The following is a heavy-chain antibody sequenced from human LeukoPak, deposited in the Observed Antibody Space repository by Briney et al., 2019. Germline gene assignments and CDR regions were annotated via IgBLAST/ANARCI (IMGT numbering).Heavy chain of an antibody. D-gene: IGHD2-15*01. V-gene: IGHV4-31*03. CDR1: GGSISSGGYC. J-gene: IGHJ4*02. Sequence: SQTLSLTCTVSGGSISSGGYCWSWIRQHPGKGLEWIGYIYYSGSTYYNPSLKSRVTISVDTSKSQFSLKLSSVTAADTAVYYCARSYCTAGSCYSKIFDSWGQGTLVTVSS. CDR3: ARSYCTAGSCYSKIFDS. CDR2: IYYSGST.